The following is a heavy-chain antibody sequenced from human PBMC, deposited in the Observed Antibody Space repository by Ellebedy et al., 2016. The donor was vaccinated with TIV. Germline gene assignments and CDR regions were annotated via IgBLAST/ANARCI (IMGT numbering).Heavy chain of an antibody. CDR1: GFTVSGTF. J-gene: IGHJ5*02. Sequence: PGGSLRLSCEASGFTVSGTFMSWFRPAPGRGLEWVSVLYGDGVQTHYADSAKGRFTISRDNSKNTLYLQMNSLRAEDTALYYCARDPHFGDPWGQGTQVIVSS. CDR3: ARDPHFGDP. D-gene: IGHD3-10*01. V-gene: IGHV3-53*01. CDR2: LYGDGVQT.